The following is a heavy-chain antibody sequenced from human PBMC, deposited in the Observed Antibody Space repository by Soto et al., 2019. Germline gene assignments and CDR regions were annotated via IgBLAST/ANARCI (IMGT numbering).Heavy chain of an antibody. CDR2: IKQDGSEK. CDR3: ARTIYSSIPFDY. D-gene: IGHD6-13*01. Sequence: SLILSCAASGFTFSSYWLSWVRQAPGKGLEWVANIKQDGSEKYYVDSVKGRFTISRDNAKNSLYLQMKSLRAEDTAVYYCARTIYSSIPFDYWGQGTLVTVSS. J-gene: IGHJ4*02. V-gene: IGHV3-7*03. CDR1: GFTFSSYW.